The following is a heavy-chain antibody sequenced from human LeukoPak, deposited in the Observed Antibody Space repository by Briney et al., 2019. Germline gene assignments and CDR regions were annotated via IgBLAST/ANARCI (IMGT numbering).Heavy chain of an antibody. Sequence: SETLSLTCAVYIDSFTNYYWNWIRQTPGKGLEWIGEVNDSGGTNINPSLRSRVILSVDTSKNQFSLKLISVTAADTAVYYCARGQGATVLQVGKNWFDPWGQGTRVIVSS. D-gene: IGHD5-24*01. J-gene: IGHJ5*02. CDR1: IDSFTNYY. V-gene: IGHV4-34*01. CDR3: ARGQGATVLQVGKNWFDP. CDR2: VNDSGGT.